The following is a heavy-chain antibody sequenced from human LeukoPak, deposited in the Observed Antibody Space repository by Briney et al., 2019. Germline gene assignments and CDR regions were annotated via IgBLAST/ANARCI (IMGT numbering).Heavy chain of an antibody. V-gene: IGHV3-73*01. J-gene: IGHJ4*02. D-gene: IGHD3-3*01. CDR1: GFTFSSYE. CDR3: TRPDEWNDY. Sequence: GGSLRLSCAASGFTFSSYEMNWVRQASGKGLEWVGRIRSKANSYATAYAASVKGRFTISRDDSKNTAYLQMNSLKTEDTAVYYCTRPDEWNDYRGQGTLVTVSS. CDR2: IRSKANSYAT.